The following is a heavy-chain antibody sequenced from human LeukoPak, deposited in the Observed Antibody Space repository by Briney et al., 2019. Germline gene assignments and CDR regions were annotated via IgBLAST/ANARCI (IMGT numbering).Heavy chain of an antibody. CDR2: ISNDGHTT. J-gene: IGHJ4*02. V-gene: IGHV3-74*01. D-gene: IGHD3-16*01. CDR3: GRDFWGSIDH. Sequence: PGGSLRLSCAVSGFTFSTYGMNWVRQAPGKGLVWVSPISNDGHTTVYADSVKGRFTISRDNAKNTLYLQMNSLRAEDTAVYYCGRDFWGSIDHWGQGTLVTVSS. CDR1: GFTFSTYG.